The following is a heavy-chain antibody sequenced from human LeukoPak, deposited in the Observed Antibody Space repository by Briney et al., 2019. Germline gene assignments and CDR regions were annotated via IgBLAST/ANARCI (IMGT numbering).Heavy chain of an antibody. CDR1: GGAISGSSYY. J-gene: IGHJ4*02. V-gene: IGHV4-39*01. CDR2: IYYSGNT. D-gene: IGHD6-6*01. Sequence: SETLSLTCTVSGGAISGSSYYWGLIRQPPGKGLEWIGSIYYSGNTFHNPSLKSRVTISVDTSKNQFSLNLSSVTAADTAVYYCARSLRGAAHHFDYWGQGTLVTVSS. CDR3: ARSLRGAAHHFDY.